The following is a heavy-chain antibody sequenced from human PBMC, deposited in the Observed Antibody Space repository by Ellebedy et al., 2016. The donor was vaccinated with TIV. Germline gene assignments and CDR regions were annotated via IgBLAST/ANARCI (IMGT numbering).Heavy chain of an antibody. Sequence: MPSETLSLTCAVSGGSISSNNWWSWVRQPPGRGLEWIGEIYHSGSINYNPSLKSRVTFSLDKSKSQFYLKLRSVTAADTAVYHCARIRYTSGWYAAFDIWGQGTMVIVSS. D-gene: IGHD6-19*01. CDR3: ARIRYTSGWYAAFDI. CDR1: GGSISSNNW. CDR2: IYHSGSI. V-gene: IGHV4-4*02. J-gene: IGHJ3*02.